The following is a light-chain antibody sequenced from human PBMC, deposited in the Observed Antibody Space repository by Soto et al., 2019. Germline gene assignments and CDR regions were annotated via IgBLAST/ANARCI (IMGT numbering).Light chain of an antibody. V-gene: IGKV1-5*03. CDR3: QQYNSYWT. J-gene: IGKJ1*01. CDR2: KAS. Sequence: IQMTQSPSTLSASVGDRVTITCRASQSISSWLAWYQQKPGKVPKLLIYKASSLESGVPSRFSGSGSGTEFTLTISSLQPDDFATYYCQQYNSYWTFGQGTKVDIK. CDR1: QSISSW.